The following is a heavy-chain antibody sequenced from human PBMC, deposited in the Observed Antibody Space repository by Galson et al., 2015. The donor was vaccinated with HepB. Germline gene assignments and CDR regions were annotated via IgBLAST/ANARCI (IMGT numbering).Heavy chain of an antibody. D-gene: IGHD2-2*01. V-gene: IGHV3-9*01. Sequence: SLRLSCAASGFSFDDYVMHWVRQAPGKGLEWVPSISWNSATIGYADSVKGRFTISRDNAKDSLYPQMNSLRVEDTALYYCARDKSTSNILDYWGQGTLVTVSS. CDR3: ARDKSTSNILDY. CDR1: GFSFDDYV. CDR2: ISWNSATI. J-gene: IGHJ4*02.